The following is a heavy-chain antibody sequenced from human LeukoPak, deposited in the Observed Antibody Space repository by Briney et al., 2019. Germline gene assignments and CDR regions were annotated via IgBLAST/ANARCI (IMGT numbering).Heavy chain of an antibody. J-gene: IGHJ4*02. CDR3: ARRSENDYGDFHFDY. Sequence: PSVTLSLTCTVSVGSISSYYWIWIPQPPGKGREWIGYIYYSGSTNCNPSLKSRVTISVDTSKTQFSLKLSSVTAADTAVYYCARRSENDYGDFHFDYWGQGTLVTVSS. CDR2: IYYSGST. D-gene: IGHD4-17*01. V-gene: IGHV4-59*08. CDR1: VGSISSYY.